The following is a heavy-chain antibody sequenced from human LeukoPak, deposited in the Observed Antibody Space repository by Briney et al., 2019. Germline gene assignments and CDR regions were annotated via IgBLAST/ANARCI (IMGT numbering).Heavy chain of an antibody. Sequence: GGSLRLSCAASGFTVSSNYMSWVRQAPGKGLEWVSVIYSGGSTYYADSVKGRFTISRDNSKNTLYLQMNSLRAEDTAVYYCAKSLDYYDSSGYYLTYYYYGMDVWGQGTTVTVSS. CDR3: AKSLDYYDSSGYYLTYYYYGMDV. V-gene: IGHV3-53*01. CDR2: IYSGGST. D-gene: IGHD3-22*01. CDR1: GFTVSSNY. J-gene: IGHJ6*02.